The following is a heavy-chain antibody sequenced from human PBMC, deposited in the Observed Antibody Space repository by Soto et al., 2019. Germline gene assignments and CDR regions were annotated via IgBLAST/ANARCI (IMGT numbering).Heavy chain of an antibody. CDR1: GFSLNTGGVG. CDR2: IYWDDDE. J-gene: IGHJ6*02. Sequence: ITLKESGPTLVKPTQTLTLTCTFSGFSLNTGGVGVGWVRQPRGKAMEWLALIYWDDDESYRQSLRSRLNITKDTINNQVVLTMTNMDPEDTATYYCVRNWRYYGGNYYYGMDAWGQGTTVTVSS. D-gene: IGHD3-10*01. V-gene: IGHV2-5*02. CDR3: VRNWRYYGGNYYYGMDA.